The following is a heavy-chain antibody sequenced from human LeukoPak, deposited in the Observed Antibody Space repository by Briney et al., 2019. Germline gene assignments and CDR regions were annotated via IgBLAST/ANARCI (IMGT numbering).Heavy chain of an antibody. V-gene: IGHV4-59*01. CDR2: ISYSGST. D-gene: IGHD3-3*01. CDR1: GGSISSYY. J-gene: IGHJ4*02. CDR3: AGGPGGGVVIRTVDY. Sequence: SETLSLTCTVSGGSISSYYWSWIRQPPGKGLEWIGYISYSGSTNCNPSLESRVTVSVDTSENQFSLKLSSVTAADTAVYYCAGGPGGGVVIRTVDYWGQGTLVTVSS.